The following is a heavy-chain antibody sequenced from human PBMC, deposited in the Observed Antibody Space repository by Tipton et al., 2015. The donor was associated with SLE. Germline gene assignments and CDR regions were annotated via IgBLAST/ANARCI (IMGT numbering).Heavy chain of an antibody. V-gene: IGHV3-23*01. CDR3: AKDGTFTIFGVVITQYYSYYYMDV. Sequence: SLRLSCAASGFTFGSYAMSWVRQAPGKGLEWVSAISGSGGSTYYADSVKGRFTISRDNSKNTLYLQMNSLRAEDTAVYYCAKDGTFTIFGVVITQYYSYYYMDVWGKGTTVTVSS. CDR1: GFTFGSYA. CDR2: ISGSGGST. D-gene: IGHD3-3*01. J-gene: IGHJ6*03.